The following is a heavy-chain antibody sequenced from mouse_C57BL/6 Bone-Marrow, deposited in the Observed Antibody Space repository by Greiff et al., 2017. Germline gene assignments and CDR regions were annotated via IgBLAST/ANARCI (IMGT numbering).Heavy chain of an antibody. CDR2: FHPYNDDT. J-gene: IGHJ2*01. CDR3: ARGKNVSLYDGYWYYFDY. V-gene: IGHV1-47*01. CDR1: GYTFTTYP. D-gene: IGHD2-3*01. Sequence: QVHLKQSGAELVKPGASVKMSCKASGYTFTTYPIEWMKQNHGKSLEWIGNFHPYNDDTKYNEKFKGKATLTVEKSSSTVYLELSRLTSDDSAVYYCARGKNVSLYDGYWYYFDYWGQGTTLTVSS.